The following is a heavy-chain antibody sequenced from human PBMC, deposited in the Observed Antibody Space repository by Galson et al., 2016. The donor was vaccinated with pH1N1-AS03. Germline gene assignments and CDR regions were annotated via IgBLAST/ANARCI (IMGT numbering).Heavy chain of an antibody. J-gene: IGHJ4*02. CDR1: GGSISSYY. D-gene: IGHD6-25*01. CDR3: ARHWGSSGYHFDY. CDR2: IYYSGST. V-gene: IGHV4-59*08. Sequence: SETLSLTCTVSGGSISSYYWSWIRQPPGKGLEWIGYIYYSGSTNYNPSLKSRVTISVDTSKNQFSLKLSSVTAADTAVYYCARHWGSSGYHFDYWGQGTLVTVSS.